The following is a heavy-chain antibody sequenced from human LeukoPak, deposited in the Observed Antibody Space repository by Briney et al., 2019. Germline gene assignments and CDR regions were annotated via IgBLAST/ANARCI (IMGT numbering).Heavy chain of an antibody. CDR2: INWNGGST. D-gene: IGHD3-22*01. J-gene: IGHJ4*02. CDR3: ARDEIYYDSSGYSH. V-gene: IGHV3-20*04. CDR1: GFTFDDYG. Sequence: GGSLRLSCAASGFTFDDYGMSWFRQAPGKGLEWVSGINWNGGSTGYADSVKGRFTISRDNAKNSLYLQMNSLRAEDTALYYCARDEIYYDSSGYSHWGQGTLVTVSS.